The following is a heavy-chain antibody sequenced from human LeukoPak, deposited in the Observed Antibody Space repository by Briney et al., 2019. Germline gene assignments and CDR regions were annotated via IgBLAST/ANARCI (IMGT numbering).Heavy chain of an antibody. CDR3: ARDVKGESFGNVYYYMDV. J-gene: IGHJ6*03. CDR2: FDPEDGET. Sequence: ASVKVSCKVSGYTLTEFSMHWVRQAPGKGLEWMGGFDPEDGETIYAQELQGRVTMTRDTSISTAYMELSRLRSDDTAVYYCARDVKGESFGNVYYYMDVWGKGTTVTVSS. D-gene: IGHD3-10*01. V-gene: IGHV1-24*01. CDR1: GYTLTEFS.